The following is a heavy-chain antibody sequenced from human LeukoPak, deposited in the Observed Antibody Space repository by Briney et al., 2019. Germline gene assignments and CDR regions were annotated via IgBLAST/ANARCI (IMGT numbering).Heavy chain of an antibody. CDR3: ARDGYGYGSLFDY. V-gene: IGHV1-69*05. CDR2: IIPIFGTA. D-gene: IGHD5-18*01. Sequence: SVKVSCKASGGTFSSYAISWVRQAPGQGLEWMGRIIPIFGTANYAQKLQGRVTMTTDTSTSTAYMELRSLRSDDTAVYYCARDGYGYGSLFDYWGQGTLVTVSS. J-gene: IGHJ4*02. CDR1: GGTFSSYA.